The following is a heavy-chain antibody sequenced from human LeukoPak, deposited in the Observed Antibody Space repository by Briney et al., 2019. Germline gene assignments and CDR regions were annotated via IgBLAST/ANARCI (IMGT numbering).Heavy chain of an antibody. J-gene: IGHJ3*02. CDR1: GGSFSGYY. CDR3: ARSTPKHQI. Sequence: SETLSLTCAVYGGSFSGYYWSWIRQPPVKGLQWIGEINHSGSTNYNPSLKSRVTISVDTSKNQFSLKLSSVTAADTAVYYCARSTPKHQIWGQGTMVTVSS. V-gene: IGHV4-34*01. CDR2: INHSGST.